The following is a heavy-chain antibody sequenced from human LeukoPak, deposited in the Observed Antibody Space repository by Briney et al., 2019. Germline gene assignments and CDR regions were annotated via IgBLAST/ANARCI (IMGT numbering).Heavy chain of an antibody. CDR2: IKEDGTEK. Sequence: GGSLRLSCAASEFSFSTYWMSWVRQAPGKGMEWVANIKEDGTEKYYVGSVKGRFTISRDNAKKSLYLQMNSLRDDDTAVYFCARSPAGDAWPPAYYMDVWGKGTTVTVSS. CDR1: EFSFSTYW. D-gene: IGHD3-10*01. J-gene: IGHJ6*03. V-gene: IGHV3-7*01. CDR3: ARSPAGDAWPPAYYMDV.